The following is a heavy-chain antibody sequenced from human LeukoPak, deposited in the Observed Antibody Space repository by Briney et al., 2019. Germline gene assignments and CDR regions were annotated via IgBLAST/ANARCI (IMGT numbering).Heavy chain of an antibody. Sequence: PGGSLRLSCTASGFTFGDYAMSWFRQAPGKGLEWVGFIRSKAYGGTTEYAASVKGRFTISRDDSKSIAYLQMNSLKTEDTAVYYCTRGGASVGGSGSPEDYYYYGMDVWGQGTTVTVSS. J-gene: IGHJ6*02. D-gene: IGHD3-10*01. CDR3: TRGGASVGGSGSPEDYYYYGMDV. CDR1: GFTFGDYA. CDR2: IRSKAYGGTT. V-gene: IGHV3-49*03.